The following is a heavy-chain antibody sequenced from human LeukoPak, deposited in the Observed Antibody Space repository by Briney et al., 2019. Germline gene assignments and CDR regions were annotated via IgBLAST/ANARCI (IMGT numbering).Heavy chain of an antibody. J-gene: IGHJ4*02. CDR2: ISGSGYST. CDR3: AKDYGDYAYYFHY. V-gene: IGHV3-23*01. CDR1: GFTFSNYA. Sequence: PGGSLRLSCAASGFTFSNYAMNWVRQAPGKGLEWVSVISGSGYSTYYADSVKGRFTISRDNSKNTLYLQTNSLRAEDTAVYHCAKDYGDYAYYFHYWGQGTLVTVSS. D-gene: IGHD4-17*01.